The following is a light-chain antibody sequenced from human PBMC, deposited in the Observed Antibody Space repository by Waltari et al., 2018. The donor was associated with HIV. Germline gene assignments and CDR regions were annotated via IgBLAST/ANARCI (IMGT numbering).Light chain of an antibody. Sequence: QSALTQPPSASGSPGQSVTISCSGTSSDVGGYNYVSWYQRHPGKAPKLLIYVVIKRPSGVPDRFFGSKSGNTASLTVSGLQAEDEADYFCSSYAGDYNLVFGGGTKLTVL. V-gene: IGLV2-8*01. CDR1: SSDVGGYNY. J-gene: IGLJ3*02. CDR3: SSYAGDYNLV. CDR2: VVI.